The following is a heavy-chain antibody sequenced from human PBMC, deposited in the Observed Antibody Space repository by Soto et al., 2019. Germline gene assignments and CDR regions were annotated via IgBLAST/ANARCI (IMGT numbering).Heavy chain of an antibody. CDR1: GGSISSSSHY. D-gene: IGHD3-22*01. Sequence: QVQLQESGPGLVKPSETLSLTCTVSGGSISSSSHYWGWIRQPPGEGLESIGTMYYSGSTYYNPSLKSRVTISLYTSTNQFSLRLSSVTAADTAVYYCTARRSGYHNFDYWGQGTLVTVSS. CDR3: TARRSGYHNFDY. V-gene: IGHV4-39*01. J-gene: IGHJ4*02. CDR2: MYYSGST.